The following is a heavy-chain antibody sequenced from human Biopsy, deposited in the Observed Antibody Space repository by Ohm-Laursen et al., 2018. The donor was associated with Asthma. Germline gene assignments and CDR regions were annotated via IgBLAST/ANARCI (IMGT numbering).Heavy chain of an antibody. CDR2: INSVFGTT. CDR1: GGTFNTYV. J-gene: IGHJ4*02. V-gene: IGHV1-69*13. D-gene: IGHD2-2*01. CDR3: ARKAGSCISRTCYSLDF. Sequence: SVKVSCKSLGGTFNTYVIGWVRQAPGQGLEWMGGINSVFGTTTYPQKFQDRVTTTADDSTSTVYMESSSLRSEDTAVYYCARKAGSCISRTCYSLDFWGQGTLVTVSS.